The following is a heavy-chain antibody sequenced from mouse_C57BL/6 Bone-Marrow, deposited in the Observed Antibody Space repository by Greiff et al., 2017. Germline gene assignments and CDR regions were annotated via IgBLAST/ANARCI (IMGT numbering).Heavy chain of an antibody. CDR3: ARSYYYGSSSCAMDY. D-gene: IGHD1-1*01. CDR1: GYTFTSYG. CDR2: IYPRSGNT. V-gene: IGHV1-81*01. J-gene: IGHJ4*01. Sequence: QVHVKQSGAELARPGASVKLSCKASGYTFTSYGISWVKQRPGQGLEWIGEIYPRSGNTYYNETFKGKATLTADKSSSTAYMELRSLTSEDSAVYFGARSYYYGSSSCAMDYWGQGTSVTVSS.